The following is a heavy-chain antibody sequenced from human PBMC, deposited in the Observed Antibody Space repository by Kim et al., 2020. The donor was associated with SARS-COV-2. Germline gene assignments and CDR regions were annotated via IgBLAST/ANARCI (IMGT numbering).Heavy chain of an antibody. CDR1: GFTVSSNY. CDR3: ARVLSSGYYYNDY. D-gene: IGHD3-22*01. V-gene: IGHV3-53*04. J-gene: IGHJ4*02. CDR2: IYSGGST. Sequence: GGSLRLSCAASGFTVSSNYMSLVRQAPGKGLEWVSVIYSGGSTYYADSVKGRFTISRHNSKNTLYLQMNSLRAEDTAVYYCARVLSSGYYYNDYWGQGTLVTVSS.